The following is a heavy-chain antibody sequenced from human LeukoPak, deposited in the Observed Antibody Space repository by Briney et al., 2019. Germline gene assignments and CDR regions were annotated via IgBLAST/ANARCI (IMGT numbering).Heavy chain of an antibody. CDR3: ARGRIRNDYVWGSYQNWFDP. CDR1: GGSISSGGYY. Sequence: PSETLSLTCTVSGGSISSGGYYWSWIRQHPGKGLEWIGYIYYSGSTNYNPSLKSRVTISVDTSKNQFSLKLSSVTAADTAVYYCARGRIRNDYVWGSYQNWFDPWGQGTLVTVSS. V-gene: IGHV4-31*03. CDR2: IYYSGST. J-gene: IGHJ5*02. D-gene: IGHD3-16*02.